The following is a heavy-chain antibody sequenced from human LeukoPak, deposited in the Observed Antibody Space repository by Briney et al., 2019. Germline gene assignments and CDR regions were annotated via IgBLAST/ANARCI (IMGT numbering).Heavy chain of an antibody. CDR2: LDSDGNT. CDR1: GLIEITND. D-gene: IGHD1-14*01. Sequence: HPGGSVTLLCTVSGLIEITNDMIGPRQAPGKGLEWASVLDSDGNTKYADSVQGRFTISRDNSKNTLYLEMNSLSPDDTAVYYCARGVEPLAANTLAYWGQGTLVTASS. CDR3: ARGVEPLAANTLAY. J-gene: IGHJ4*02. V-gene: IGHV3-53*01.